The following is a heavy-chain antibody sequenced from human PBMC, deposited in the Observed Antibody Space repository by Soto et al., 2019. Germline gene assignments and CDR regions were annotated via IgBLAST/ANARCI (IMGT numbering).Heavy chain of an antibody. V-gene: IGHV3-30*14. CDR1: GFTFSSYV. J-gene: IGHJ3*02. Sequence: VQLVESGGGVAQPGESLRLSCVASGFTFSSYVIHWVRQAPGKGLEWVALISTDGTEKHYPGSVRGRFTISRDNSKNTLYLQMNSLRTEDTAVYYCVKDGGMLPNVVNYPFDIWGHGTKVTVSS. CDR2: ISTDGTEK. CDR3: VKDGGMLPNVVNYPFDI. D-gene: IGHD2-8*01.